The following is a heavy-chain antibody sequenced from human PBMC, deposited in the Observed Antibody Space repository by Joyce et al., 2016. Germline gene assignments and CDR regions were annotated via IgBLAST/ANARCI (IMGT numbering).Heavy chain of an antibody. CDR1: GFTFSSYW. CDR2: INTDGSST. J-gene: IGHJ4*02. Sequence: EVQLVESGGGLVQPGGSLRLSCAASGFTFSSYWMYWVRQGPGKGLVWVSRINTDGSSTSYADSGKGRFTISRDNAKNTLYLQMNSLRAEDTDVYYCARDGYSYVFDYWGQGTLVTVSS. D-gene: IGHD5-18*01. V-gene: IGHV3-74*01. CDR3: ARDGYSYVFDY.